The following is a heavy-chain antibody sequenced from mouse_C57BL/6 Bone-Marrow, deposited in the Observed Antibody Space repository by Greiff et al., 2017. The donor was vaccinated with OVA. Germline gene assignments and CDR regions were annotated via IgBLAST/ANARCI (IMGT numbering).Heavy chain of an antibody. CDR1: GYTFTDYY. Sequence: VHVKQSGPVLVKPGASVKMSCKASGYTFTDYYMNWVKQSHGKSLEWIGVINPYNGGTSYNQKFKGKATLTVDKSSSTAYMELNSLTSEDSAVYYCAREDYYAMDYWGQGTSVTVSS. CDR3: AREDYYAMDY. J-gene: IGHJ4*01. CDR2: INPYNGGT. V-gene: IGHV1-19*01.